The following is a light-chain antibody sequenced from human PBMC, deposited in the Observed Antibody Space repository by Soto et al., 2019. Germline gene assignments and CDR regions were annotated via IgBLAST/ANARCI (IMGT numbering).Light chain of an antibody. CDR3: QQYGSSAYT. Sequence: EIVLKQSPGTLSLSPGERATLSCRASQSVSSSYLAWYQQKHGQAPRLLIYGASSRATGIPDRFSGSGSGTDFTLTISRLEPEDCAVYYCQQYGSSAYTFGQGTKLEIK. V-gene: IGKV3-20*01. CDR1: QSVSSSY. J-gene: IGKJ2*01. CDR2: GAS.